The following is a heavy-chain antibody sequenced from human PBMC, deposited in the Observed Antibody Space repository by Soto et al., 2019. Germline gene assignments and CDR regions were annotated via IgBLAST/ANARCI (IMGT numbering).Heavy chain of an antibody. D-gene: IGHD6-19*01. J-gene: IGHJ6*02. CDR1: GFTFSSYG. CDR2: ISYDGSNK. CDR3: AKDIAVAGTGVGMDV. V-gene: IGHV3-30*18. Sequence: QVQLVESGGGVVQPGRSLRLSCAASGFTFSSYGMHWVRQAPGKGLVWVAVISYDGSNKYYADSVKGRFTISRDNSKNTLYLQMNSLRAEDTAVYYCAKDIAVAGTGVGMDVCGQGTKVTVSS.